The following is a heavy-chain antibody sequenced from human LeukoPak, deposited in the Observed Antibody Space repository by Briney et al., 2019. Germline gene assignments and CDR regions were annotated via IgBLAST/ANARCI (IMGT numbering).Heavy chain of an antibody. CDR1: GFTFSSYA. CDR2: ISGSGGST. Sequence: GGSLRLSCAASGFTFSSYAMSWVRQAPGKGLEWVSGISGSGGSTYYADSVKGRFTISRDNSKNTLYLQMNSLRAEDTAVHYCAKGVVATSRRHGMDVWGQGTTVTVSS. D-gene: IGHD5-12*01. CDR3: AKGVVATSRRHGMDV. J-gene: IGHJ6*02. V-gene: IGHV3-23*01.